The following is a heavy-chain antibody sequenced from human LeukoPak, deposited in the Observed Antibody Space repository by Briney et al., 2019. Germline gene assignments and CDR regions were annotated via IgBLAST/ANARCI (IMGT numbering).Heavy chain of an antibody. CDR2: IKQGGSEK. CDR3: ARAVITIFGAGEYFDY. V-gene: IGHV3-7*01. Sequence: GGSLRLSCAASGFTFSSYWMSWVRQAPGKGLEWVANIKQGGSEKYYVDSVKGRFTISRDNAKNSLYLQMNSLRAEDTAVYYCARAVITIFGAGEYFDYWGQGTLVTVSS. J-gene: IGHJ4*02. CDR1: GFTFSSYW. D-gene: IGHD3-3*01.